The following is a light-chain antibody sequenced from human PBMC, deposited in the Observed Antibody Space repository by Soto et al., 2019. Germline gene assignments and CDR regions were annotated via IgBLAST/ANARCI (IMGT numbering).Light chain of an antibody. Sequence: EIVMTQSPATLSVSPGERATLSRRASQSVSSNLAWYQQKPGQAPRLLIYGASSRATGIPDRFSGSGSGTDFTLTISRLEPEDFAVYYCQQYGSLSWTFGQGTKVDIK. CDR3: QQYGSLSWT. CDR2: GAS. V-gene: IGKV3-20*01. CDR1: QSVSSN. J-gene: IGKJ1*01.